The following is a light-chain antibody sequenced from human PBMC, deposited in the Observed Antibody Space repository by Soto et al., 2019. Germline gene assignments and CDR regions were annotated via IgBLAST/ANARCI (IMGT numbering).Light chain of an antibody. CDR1: QSLLHTNGYNY. J-gene: IGKJ1*01. CDR2: LGS. Sequence: DIVMTQSPLSLPVTPGEPASISCRSSQSLLHTNGYNYLDWYLQKPGQSPQLLIYLGSSRASGVPDRFSGSGSGTDFTLKINKVEAEDVGVYYCMQALQTPWTFGQGTKVDI. CDR3: MQALQTPWT. V-gene: IGKV2-28*01.